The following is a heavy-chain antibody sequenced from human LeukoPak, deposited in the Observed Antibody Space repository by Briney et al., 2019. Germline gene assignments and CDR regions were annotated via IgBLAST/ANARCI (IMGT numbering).Heavy chain of an antibody. J-gene: IGHJ4*02. V-gene: IGHV3-21*01. Sequence: GGSLRLSCAAFGFTFSRYGMNWVRQAPGKGLEWVSSISDSSSHIYYADSVKGRFTISRDNAKYSLFLQMNSLRAEDTAVYYCARRRDYGDYVIDYWGQGTLVTVSS. D-gene: IGHD4-17*01. CDR3: ARRRDYGDYVIDY. CDR2: ISDSSSHI. CDR1: GFTFSRYG.